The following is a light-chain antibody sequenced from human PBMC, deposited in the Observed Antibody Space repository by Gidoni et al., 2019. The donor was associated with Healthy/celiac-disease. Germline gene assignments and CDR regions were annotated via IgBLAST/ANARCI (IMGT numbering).Light chain of an antibody. CDR2: DVS. V-gene: IGLV2-14*01. J-gene: IGLJ2*01. CDR3: SSYTSSSTL. CDR1: SSDVGGYNY. Sequence: QSALTQPASVSGSTGQSITISCTGTSSDVGGYNYVSWYQQHPGKAPKLMIYDVSNRPSGVSNRFSGSKSGNTASLTISGLQAEDEADYYCSSYTSSSTLFGGGTKLTAL.